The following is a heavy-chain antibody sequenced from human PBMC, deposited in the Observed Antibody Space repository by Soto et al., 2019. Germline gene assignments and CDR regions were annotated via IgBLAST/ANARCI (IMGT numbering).Heavy chain of an antibody. J-gene: IGHJ5*02. CDR3: ARDYYDSSGYSAWGFRIHGPQYNWFDP. CDR1: GGTFSIYT. Sequence: SVKVSCKASGGTFSIYTISWVRQAPGQGLEWMGRIIPILGLANYAQKFQGRVTITADESTSTAYMELSSLRSEDTAVYYCARDYYDSSGYSAWGFRIHGPQYNWFDPWGQGTLVTV. V-gene: IGHV1-69*04. D-gene: IGHD3-22*01. CDR2: IIPILGLA.